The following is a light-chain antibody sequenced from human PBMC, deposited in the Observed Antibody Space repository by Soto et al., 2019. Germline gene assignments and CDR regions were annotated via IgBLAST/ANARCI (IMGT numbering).Light chain of an antibody. V-gene: IGLV2-11*01. CDR1: SSDVGAYHY. J-gene: IGLJ2*01. Sequence: QSALTQPRSVSGSPGQSVTLYCTGTSSDVGAYHYVSWYQHHPGKAPKIIIYDVNKRPSGVPDRFSGSKPGNTASLTISGLQTEDEADYYCCSYAGSYTLVFGGGTQLTVL. CDR2: DVN. CDR3: CSYAGSYTLV.